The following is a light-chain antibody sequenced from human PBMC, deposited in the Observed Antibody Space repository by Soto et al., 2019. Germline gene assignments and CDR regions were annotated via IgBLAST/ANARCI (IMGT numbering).Light chain of an antibody. Sequence: EFVLTQSPGTLSLSPGERATLSCRASQTVRNNYLAWYQQKPGQAPRLLIYDASSRATGIPDRFSGGGSGTDFTLTISRLEPEDFAVYYCQQFSSSPPTFGQGTKVDIK. CDR2: DAS. CDR1: QTVRNNY. V-gene: IGKV3-20*01. CDR3: QQFSSSPPT. J-gene: IGKJ1*01.